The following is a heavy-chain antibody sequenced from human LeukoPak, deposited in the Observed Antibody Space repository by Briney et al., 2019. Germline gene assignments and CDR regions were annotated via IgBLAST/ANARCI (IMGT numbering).Heavy chain of an antibody. D-gene: IGHD2-15*01. CDR1: AYPISNGWL. V-gene: IGHV4-38-2*02. CDR2: IYHSGTT. J-gene: IGHJ5*02. CDR3: TRLSHVAGAPKVSWFDP. Sequence: PSETLSLTCTVSAYPISNGWLWGWIRQPPGKGLEWIASIYHSGTTYFNPSLKSRVTMSVDTSKNQFSLKLTSVTAADTAVYYCTRLSHVAGAPKVSWFDPWGQGTLVTVSS.